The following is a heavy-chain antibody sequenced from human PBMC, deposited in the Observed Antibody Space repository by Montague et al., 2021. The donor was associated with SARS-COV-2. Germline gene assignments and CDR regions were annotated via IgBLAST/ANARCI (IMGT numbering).Heavy chain of an antibody. CDR2: ISSSGSTI. Sequence: SLRLSCAAPGFTFGSYVMNWFRQPPGKGPEWVSYISSSGSTISYADSVKGRFTISRDNAKTSLYLQMNSLRAEDTAIYYCAREYGIAVAGTFIDCWGQGTLVTVSS. V-gene: IGHV3-48*03. J-gene: IGHJ4*02. CDR1: GFTFGSYV. CDR3: AREYGIAVAGTFIDC. D-gene: IGHD6-19*01.